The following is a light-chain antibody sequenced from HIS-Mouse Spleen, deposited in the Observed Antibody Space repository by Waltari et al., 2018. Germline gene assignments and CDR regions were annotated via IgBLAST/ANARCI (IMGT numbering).Light chain of an antibody. J-gene: IGLJ3*02. Sequence: QSVLTQPPSASGTPGQRVTISCSGSSPNIGRNYVYWYQQLPGTAPKLLIYRNNQRPSGVPDRFSGSKSGTSASLAIRGLRSEDEADYYCAAWDDSLSGPVFGGGTKLTVL. CDR2: RNN. CDR1: SPNIGRNY. CDR3: AAWDDSLSGPV. V-gene: IGLV1-47*01.